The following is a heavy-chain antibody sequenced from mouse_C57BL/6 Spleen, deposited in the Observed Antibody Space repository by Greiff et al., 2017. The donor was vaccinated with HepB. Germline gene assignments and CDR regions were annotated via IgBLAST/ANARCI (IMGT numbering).Heavy chain of an antibody. CDR1: GFTFSSYA. Sequence: EVKLMESGGGLVKPGGSLKLSCAASGFTFSSYAMSWVRQTPEKRLEWVATISDGGSYTYYPDNVKGRFTISRDNAKNNLYLQMSHLKSEDTAMYYCARDEGVYYGSSYGFAYWGQGTLVTVSA. J-gene: IGHJ3*01. CDR3: ARDEGVYYGSSYGFAY. V-gene: IGHV5-4*01. D-gene: IGHD1-1*01. CDR2: ISDGGSYT.